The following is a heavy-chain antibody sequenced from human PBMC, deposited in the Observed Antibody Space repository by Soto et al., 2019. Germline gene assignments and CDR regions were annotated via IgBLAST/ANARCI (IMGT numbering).Heavy chain of an antibody. CDR3: ARPSIPAAGWFDP. CDR2: ISSSSSTI. V-gene: IGHV3-48*01. Sequence: GGSLRLSCVAFGFTFSSYSMNWVRQAPGKGLEWVSYISSSSSTIYYADSVQGRFTISRDNAKNSLYLQMNSLRAEDTAVYYCARPSIPAAGWFDPWGQGTLVTVSS. J-gene: IGHJ5*02. D-gene: IGHD6-13*01. CDR1: GFTFSSYS.